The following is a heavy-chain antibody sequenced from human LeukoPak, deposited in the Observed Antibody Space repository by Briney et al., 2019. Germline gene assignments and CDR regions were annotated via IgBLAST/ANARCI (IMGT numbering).Heavy chain of an antibody. CDR2: IWYDGSNK. D-gene: IGHD6-19*01. V-gene: IGHV3-33*08. CDR3: ARDILYSSGWYYFDY. J-gene: IGHJ4*02. CDR1: GFTFSSYA. Sequence: PGGSLRLSCAASGFTFSSYAIHWVRQAPGKGLEWVAVIWYDGSNKYYADSVKGRFTISRDNSKNTLYLQMNSLRAEDTAVYYCARDILYSSGWYYFDYWGQGTLVTVSS.